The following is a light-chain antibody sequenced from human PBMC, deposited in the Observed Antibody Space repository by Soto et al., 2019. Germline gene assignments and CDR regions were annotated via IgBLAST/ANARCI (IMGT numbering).Light chain of an antibody. Sequence: DIQMTQSPSSLSASVGDRVTITCQASETTANYLNWYQHKPGKAPKLLIHSASSLQSGVPSRFSGRGSGTDFTLTINSLQPEDFATYSCQQTYISPPTFGGGTKVDSK. J-gene: IGKJ4*01. CDR2: SAS. CDR3: QQTYISPPT. V-gene: IGKV1-39*01. CDR1: ETTANY.